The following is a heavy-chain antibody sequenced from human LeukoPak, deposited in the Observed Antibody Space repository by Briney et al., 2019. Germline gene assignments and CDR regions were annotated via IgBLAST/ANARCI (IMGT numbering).Heavy chain of an antibody. Sequence: SVKVSCKASGGTFSSYAISWVRQAPGQGLEWMGRIIPIFGTANYAQKFQGRVTITTDESTSTAYMGLSSLRSEDTAVYYCAVTVTTKNYYYYYYMDVWGKGTTVTVSS. J-gene: IGHJ6*03. V-gene: IGHV1-69*05. CDR2: IIPIFGTA. CDR3: AVTVTTKNYYYYYYMDV. D-gene: IGHD4-17*01. CDR1: GGTFSSYA.